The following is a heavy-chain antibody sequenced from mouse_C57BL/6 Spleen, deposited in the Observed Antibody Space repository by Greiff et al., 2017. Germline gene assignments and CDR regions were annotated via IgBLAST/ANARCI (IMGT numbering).Heavy chain of an antibody. CDR2: ISSGSSTI. V-gene: IGHV5-17*01. J-gene: IGHJ4*01. CDR1: GFTFSDYG. D-gene: IGHD1-1*01. CDR3: ARNYGKENYAMDY. Sequence: DVKLVESGGGLVKPGGSLKLSCAASGFTFSDYGMHWVRQAPEKGLEWVAYISSGSSTIYYADTVKGRFTISRDNAKNTLFLQMTSLRSEDTAMYYCARNYGKENYAMDYWGQGTSVTVSS.